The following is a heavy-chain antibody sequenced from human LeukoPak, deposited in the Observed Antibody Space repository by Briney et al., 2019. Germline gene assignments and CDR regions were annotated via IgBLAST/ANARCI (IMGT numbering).Heavy chain of an antibody. CDR2: IGQDGVEK. Sequence: GGSLRLSCAASGFIFSDYWMSWVRQAPGKGLEWVASIGQDGVEKYYVDSLKGRLTISRDNSKNTLYLQMNSLRAEDTAVYYCAKDRIVVVPAAIPNWFDPWGQGTLVTVSS. D-gene: IGHD2-2*01. CDR3: AKDRIVVVPAAIPNWFDP. J-gene: IGHJ5*02. V-gene: IGHV3-7*01. CDR1: GFIFSDYW.